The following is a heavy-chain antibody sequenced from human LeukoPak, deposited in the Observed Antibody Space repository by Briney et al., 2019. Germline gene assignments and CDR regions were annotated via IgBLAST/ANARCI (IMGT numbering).Heavy chain of an antibody. CDR2: IRSKAYRGTT. CDR1: GFTFADYA. D-gene: IGHD2-2*01. CDR3: SRSYCSSTSCYLYYFDY. J-gene: IGHJ4*02. V-gene: IGHV3-49*03. Sequence: PGGSLTLSCIASGFTFADYAMSWFRQAPGKGLEWVGFIRSKAYRGTTEYAASVEGRFTISRDDSRSIAYLQMNSLKTEDTAVYYCSRSYCSSTSCYLYYFDYWGQGTLVTVSS.